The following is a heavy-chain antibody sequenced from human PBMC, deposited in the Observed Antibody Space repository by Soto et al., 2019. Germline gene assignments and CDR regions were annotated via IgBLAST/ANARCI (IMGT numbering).Heavy chain of an antibody. V-gene: IGHV3-15*01. CDR3: AKVLHHANSWFDY. CDR1: GFTFSNVW. D-gene: IGHD2-2*01. J-gene: IGHJ4*02. Sequence: GGSLRLSCAARGFTFSNVWLSWVRQGPGKGLEWLGRIKSRTENETTDYASPARGRFIISRDDSKNMLYLQLNSLKSEDTGVYYCAKVLHHANSWFDYWGQGTPVTVSS. CDR2: IKSRTENETT.